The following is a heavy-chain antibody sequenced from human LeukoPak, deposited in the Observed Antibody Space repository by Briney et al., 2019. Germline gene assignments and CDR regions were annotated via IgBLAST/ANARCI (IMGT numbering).Heavy chain of an antibody. J-gene: IGHJ4*02. V-gene: IGHV4-31*03. CDR3: ARVRDDFFFDF. D-gene: IGHD3-3*01. Sequence: SETLSLTCSVSGGSISSSGYYWSWIRQHPGKGLEWIGYIYYIGSAYYNPSLESRVTISVDTSTDQFSPMVASVTAADTAVYYCARVRDDFFFDFWGQGTLVTVSS. CDR1: GGSISSSGYY. CDR2: IYYIGSA.